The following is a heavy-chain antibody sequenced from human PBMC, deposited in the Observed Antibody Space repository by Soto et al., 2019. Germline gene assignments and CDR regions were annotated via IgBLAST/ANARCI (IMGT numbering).Heavy chain of an antibody. CDR3: ARRKERSGPHYFDS. CDR1: GYTFITFY. Sequence: ASVKVSCKASGYTFITFYINWVRQAPGQGLEWMGWMNPYNGNAGYAQKFQGRVTMTRNTSISTAYMELSSLKSNDTAVYFCARRKERSGPHYFDSWGRGTLVTVSS. D-gene: IGHD1-1*01. J-gene: IGHJ4*02. V-gene: IGHV1-8*01. CDR2: MNPYNGNA.